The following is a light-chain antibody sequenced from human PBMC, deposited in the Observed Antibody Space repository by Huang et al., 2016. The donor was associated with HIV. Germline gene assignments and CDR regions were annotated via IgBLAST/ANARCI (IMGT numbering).Light chain of an antibody. CDR3: QQYNNWPPLT. CDR1: QSVSSN. V-gene: IGKV3-15*01. Sequence: EIVMTPSPATLSVSPGERATLSCRASQSVSSNLAWYQQKPGQAPRLLIYGASTKATGIPARFSVSGSGTEFTLTISSLQSEDFAVYYCQQYNNWPPLTFGGGTKVEIK. J-gene: IGKJ4*01. CDR2: GAS.